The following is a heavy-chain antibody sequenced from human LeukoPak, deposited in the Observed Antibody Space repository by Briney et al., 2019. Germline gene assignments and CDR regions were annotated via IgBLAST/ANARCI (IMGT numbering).Heavy chain of an antibody. CDR3: ARGDYGGSADY. V-gene: IGHV1-18*01. CDR2: ISGYNGNT. J-gene: IGHJ4*02. Sequence: GASVKVSCKASGYTFNIYGINWVRQPPGQGLEWMGWISGYNGNTKYAQKFQGRVTMTTDTSTSTAYMELRSLRSDDTAVFYCARGDYGGSADYWGQGTLVTVSS. CDR1: GYTFNIYG. D-gene: IGHD4-23*01.